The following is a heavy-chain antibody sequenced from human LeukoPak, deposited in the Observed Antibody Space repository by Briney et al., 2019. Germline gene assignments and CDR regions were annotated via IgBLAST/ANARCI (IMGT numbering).Heavy chain of an antibody. D-gene: IGHD3-22*01. CDR1: GFTFSSYA. CDR3: AKELRYTWGTGITMIAGAFDI. J-gene: IGHJ3*02. CDR2: ISGSGGST. V-gene: IGHV3-23*01. Sequence: GGSLRLSCAASGFTFSSYAMSWVRQAPGKGLEWVSAISGSGGSTYYADSVKSRFTSSRDNSKNTLYLQMNSLRAEDTAVYYCAKELRYTWGTGITMIAGAFDIWGQGTMVTVSS.